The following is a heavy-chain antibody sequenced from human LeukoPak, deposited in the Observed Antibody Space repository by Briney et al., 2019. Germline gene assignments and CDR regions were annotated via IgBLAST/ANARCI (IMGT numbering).Heavy chain of an antibody. CDR3: ARHGGNYSSRSSFDA. V-gene: IGHV4-59*08. D-gene: IGHD1-26*01. Sequence: SETLSLTCTVSGGSISGYYWSWIRQPPGKGLEWIGYIYYSGNTKCNPSLKSRLTISVDTSKNQCSLNLSSVTAADTAVYYCARHGGNYSSRSSFDAWGQGTLVTVSS. CDR1: GGSISGYY. J-gene: IGHJ5*02. CDR2: IYYSGNT.